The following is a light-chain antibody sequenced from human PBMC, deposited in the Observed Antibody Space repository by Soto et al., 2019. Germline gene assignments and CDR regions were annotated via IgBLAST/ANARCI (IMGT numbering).Light chain of an antibody. CDR2: AAS. CDR3: QQTYSTPYT. J-gene: IGKJ2*01. CDR1: QSITSY. V-gene: IGKV1-39*01. Sequence: DIQMTQSPSSLSASVGDRVTITCRASQSITSYLNWYQQIPGKAPTLLIYAASSLQSGVPSRLSGSGSGTDFTRPIRILQPDDFATYHCQQTYSTPYTFCQGTKLEIK.